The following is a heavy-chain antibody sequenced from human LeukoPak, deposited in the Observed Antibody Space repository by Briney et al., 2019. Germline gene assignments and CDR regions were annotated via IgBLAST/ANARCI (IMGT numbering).Heavy chain of an antibody. J-gene: IGHJ6*02. CDR1: GLTVSSHY. D-gene: IGHD3-3*01. Sequence: GGSLRLSCAASGLTVSSHYRSWIRQAPGKGLEWVSVIHSVGSTDYGDSVKARYTISRDNTKNRVDLKVNNMRAEDTAVYDCASSRIFGNAMDVWGQGTTVTVSS. V-gene: IGHV3-53*01. CDR2: IHSVGST. CDR3: ASSRIFGNAMDV.